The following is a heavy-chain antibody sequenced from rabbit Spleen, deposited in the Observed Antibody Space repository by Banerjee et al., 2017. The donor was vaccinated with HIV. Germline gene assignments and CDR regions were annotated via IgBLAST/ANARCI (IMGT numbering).Heavy chain of an antibody. CDR2: IRAGGYGSI. CDR3: ARERDITNSNRRIDGFDS. Sequence: QEQLVESGGGLVKPEGSLTLTCTASGIDFSSTYYMCWVRQAPGKGLEWIACIRAGGYGSIYYANWAKGRFTISKTSSTTVTLQMTSLTAADTATYFCARERDITNSNRRIDGFDSWGQGTLVTVS. CDR1: GIDFSSTYY. D-gene: IGHD1-1*01. J-gene: IGHJ2*01. V-gene: IGHV1S45*01.